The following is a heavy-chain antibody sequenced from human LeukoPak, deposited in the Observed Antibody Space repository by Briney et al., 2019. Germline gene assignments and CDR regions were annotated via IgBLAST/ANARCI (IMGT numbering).Heavy chain of an antibody. CDR3: AKGHYPDAYCAGDCYYSS. D-gene: IGHD2-21*02. V-gene: IGHV3-74*01. Sequence: GGSLRLSCAASGFTFSSYWIHWVRQAPRKGLVWVSRINSDGSDTTYADSVKGRLTISRDNSKNTLYLQMNSLRADDTAVYYCAKGHYPDAYCAGDCYYSSWGQGSLVTVSS. CDR2: INSDGSDT. J-gene: IGHJ5*02. CDR1: GFTFSSYW.